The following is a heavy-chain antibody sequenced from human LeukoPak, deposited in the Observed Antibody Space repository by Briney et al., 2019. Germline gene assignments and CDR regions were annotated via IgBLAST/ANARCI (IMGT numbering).Heavy chain of an antibody. D-gene: IGHD6-19*01. Sequence: KAGRSLRLSCTASGFTFGDYLMSWFRQAPGKGLEWIGFISGGTTEYAASVKGRFTISRDDSTSIAYLQMNSLTTEDTAVYYCSRGSGWLSVYWGQGTLVTVSS. CDR3: SRGSGWLSVY. V-gene: IGHV3-49*05. J-gene: IGHJ4*02. CDR2: ISGGTT. CDR1: GFTFGDYL.